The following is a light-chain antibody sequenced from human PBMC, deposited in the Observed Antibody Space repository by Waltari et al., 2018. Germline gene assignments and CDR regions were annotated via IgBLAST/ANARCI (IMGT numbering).Light chain of an antibody. CDR2: GAS. CDR1: QSISNN. J-gene: IGKJ4*01. CDR3: QQYNNWPPLT. Sequence: EIVMTQSPATLSVSPGERATLSCRASQSISNNLAWYQEKPGQAPRLLIVGASTRATGIPARFSGSGSCTDFTLTISSLQSEDFAVYYCQQYNNWPPLTFGGGTKVEIK. V-gene: IGKV3-15*01.